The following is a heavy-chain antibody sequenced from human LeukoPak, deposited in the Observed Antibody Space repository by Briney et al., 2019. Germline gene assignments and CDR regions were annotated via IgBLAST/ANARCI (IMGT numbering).Heavy chain of an antibody. V-gene: IGHV3-11*01. CDR2: ISSSGSTI. Sequence: TTGGSLRLSCAASGFTFSDYYMSWIRQAPGKGLEWVSYISSSGSTIYYPDSVKGRFTISRDNAKNSLYLQMNSLRAEDTAVYYCARTQTYYYDSSGYYAGYWGQGTLVTVSS. J-gene: IGHJ4*02. CDR3: ARTQTYYYDSSGYYAGY. CDR1: GFTFSDYY. D-gene: IGHD3-22*01.